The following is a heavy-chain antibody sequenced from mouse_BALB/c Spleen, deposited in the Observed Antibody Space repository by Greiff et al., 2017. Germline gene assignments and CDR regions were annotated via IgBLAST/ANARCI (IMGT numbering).Heavy chain of an antibody. CDR1: GFTFSSYA. D-gene: IGHD2-4*01. CDR2: ISSGGST. CDR3: AREESRITTWGY. J-gene: IGHJ2*01. V-gene: IGHV5-6-5*01. Sequence: EVKLVESGGGLVKPGGSLKLSCAASGFTFSSYAMSWVRQTPEKRLEWVASISSGGSTYYPDSVKGRFTISRDNARNILYLQMSSLRSEDTAMYYCAREESRITTWGYWGQGTTLTVSS.